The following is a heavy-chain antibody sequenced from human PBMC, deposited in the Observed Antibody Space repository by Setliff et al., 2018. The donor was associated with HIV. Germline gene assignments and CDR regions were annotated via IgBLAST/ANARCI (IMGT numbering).Heavy chain of an antibody. V-gene: IGHV4-34*01. Sequence: LSLTCAVYGESFSGYFWSWIRQPPGKGLEWIGEINHSGSTNYNPSLKSRVTISLDTTTNQFALKLSSVTAADTAVYYCARLEYYYYMDVWGKGTTVTVS. CDR2: INHSGST. J-gene: IGHJ6*03. D-gene: IGHD1-1*01. CDR3: ARLEYYYYMDV. CDR1: GESFSGYF.